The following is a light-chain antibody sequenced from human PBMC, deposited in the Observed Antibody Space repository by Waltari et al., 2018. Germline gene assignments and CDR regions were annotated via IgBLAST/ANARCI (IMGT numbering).Light chain of an antibody. CDR1: QSVSSN. J-gene: IGKJ4*01. Sequence: EIVMTQSPATLSVSPGERATLSCRVSQSVSSNLAWYQQKPGQAPRLLIYGASTRATGIPARFSGSGSGTEFTLTISSMQSEDFAVYYCQQYNNWPLFGGGTKVEIK. CDR2: GAS. CDR3: QQYNNWPL. V-gene: IGKV3-15*01.